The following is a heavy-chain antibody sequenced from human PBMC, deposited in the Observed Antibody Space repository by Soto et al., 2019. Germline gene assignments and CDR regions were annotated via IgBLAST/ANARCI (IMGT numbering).Heavy chain of an antibody. CDR2: IRSKAYGGTT. Sequence: GGSLRLSCTASGFTFGDYAMSWFRQAPGKGLEWVGFIRSKAYGGTTEYAASVKGRFTISRDDSKSIAYLQMNSLKTEDTAVYYCTRESTDQYYDILTGLGLDYWGQGTLVTVSS. CDR3: TRESTDQYYDILTGLGLDY. J-gene: IGHJ4*02. D-gene: IGHD3-9*01. CDR1: GFTFGDYA. V-gene: IGHV3-49*03.